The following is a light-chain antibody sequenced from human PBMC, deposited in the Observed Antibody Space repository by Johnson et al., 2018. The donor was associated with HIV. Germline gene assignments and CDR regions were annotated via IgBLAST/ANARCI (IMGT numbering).Light chain of an antibody. Sequence: QSVLTQPPSVSAAPGQKVTISCSGSSSTIGNNFVSWYQVLPGTAPKLLIYKDNERPSGIPDRFSGSKSGPLATLDITGLQTGDEADYYCGTWDTSPSAVYVFGTGTKVTVL. V-gene: IGLV1-51*02. CDR1: SSTIGNNF. CDR2: KDN. CDR3: GTWDTSPSAVYV. J-gene: IGLJ1*01.